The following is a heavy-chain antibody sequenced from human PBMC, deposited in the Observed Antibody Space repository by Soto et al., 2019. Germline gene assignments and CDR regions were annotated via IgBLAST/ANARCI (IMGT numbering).Heavy chain of an antibody. CDR2: IIPIFDTT. J-gene: IGHJ5*02. V-gene: IGHV1-69*08. CDR3: ARSLLGDVYDSVGLDT. Sequence: QVQLVQSGTEVKKPGSSVTVSCKASGGPYSKYSISWVRQAPGQGLEWVGRIIPIFDTTNYAQKFQGRATVTADKSTSTVYMDLSSLRSEDTAVYYCARSLLGDVYDSVGLDTWGQGTLVTVSS. CDR1: GGPYSKYS. D-gene: IGHD3-22*01.